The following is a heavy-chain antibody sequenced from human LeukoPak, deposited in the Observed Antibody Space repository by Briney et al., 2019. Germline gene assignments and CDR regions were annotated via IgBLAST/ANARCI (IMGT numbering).Heavy chain of an antibody. CDR2: IKSKTDGGTT. Sequence: GGSLRLSCAASGFTFSNAWMSWVRQAPGKGLEWVGRIKSKTDGGTTDYAAPVKGRSTISRDDSKNTLYLQMNSLKTEDTAVYYCTTATTYDFWSGYHQYFQHWGQGTLVTVSS. J-gene: IGHJ1*01. D-gene: IGHD3-3*01. CDR3: TTATTYDFWSGYHQYFQH. V-gene: IGHV3-15*01. CDR1: GFTFSNAW.